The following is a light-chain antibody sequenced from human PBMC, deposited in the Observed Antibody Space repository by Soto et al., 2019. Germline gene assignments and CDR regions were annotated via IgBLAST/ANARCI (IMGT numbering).Light chain of an antibody. Sequence: DIQMTQSPSTLSASVGDRVTITCRASQRISSWLAWYQQKPGKAPKLLIYDASSLESGVPSRFSGSGSGTDFTLTISGLQSEDFAVYYCQQYNNWPQTFGQGTKVDIK. CDR1: QRISSW. V-gene: IGKV1-5*01. CDR3: QQYNNWPQT. J-gene: IGKJ1*01. CDR2: DAS.